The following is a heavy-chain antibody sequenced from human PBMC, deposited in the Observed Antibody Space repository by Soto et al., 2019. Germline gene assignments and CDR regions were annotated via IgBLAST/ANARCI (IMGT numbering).Heavy chain of an antibody. D-gene: IGHD2-15*01. CDR1: GGSFSGYY. Sequence: QVQLQQWGAGLLKPSETLSLTCAVYGGSFSGYYWSWIRQPRGKGLEWIGEINHSGRTNYNPSLKSRVTISVDTSKNQFSLKLSSVTAADTAVYYCARVEVVAAVDYWGQGTLVTVSS. V-gene: IGHV4-34*01. CDR3: ARVEVVAAVDY. CDR2: INHSGRT. J-gene: IGHJ4*02.